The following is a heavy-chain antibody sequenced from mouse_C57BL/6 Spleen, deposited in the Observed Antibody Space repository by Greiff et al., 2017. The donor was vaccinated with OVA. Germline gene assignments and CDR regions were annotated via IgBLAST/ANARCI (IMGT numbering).Heavy chain of an antibody. Sequence: EVKLMESGPELVKPGASVKMSCKASGYTFTDYNMHWVKQSHGKSLEWIGYINPNNGGTSYNQKFKGKATLTVNKSSSTAYMELRSLTSEDSAVYYCARGGVAWFAYWGQGTLVTVSA. CDR1: GYTFTDYN. J-gene: IGHJ3*01. CDR3: ARGGVAWFAY. V-gene: IGHV1-22*01. CDR2: INPNNGGT.